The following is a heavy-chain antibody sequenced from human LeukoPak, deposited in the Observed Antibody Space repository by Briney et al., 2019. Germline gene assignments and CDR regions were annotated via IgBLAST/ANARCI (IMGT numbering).Heavy chain of an antibody. V-gene: IGHV4-59*08. CDR2: IYYSGST. D-gene: IGHD3-9*01. CDR3: ARGSSEYDIFFRYGMDV. CDR1: GDSISSYY. Sequence: PSETLSLTCTVSGDSISSYYWSWIRQPPGKGLEWIGYIYYSGSTNYNPSLKSRVTISVDTSKNQFSLKLSSVTAADTAVYYCARGSSEYDIFFRYGMDVWGQGTTVTVSS. J-gene: IGHJ6*02.